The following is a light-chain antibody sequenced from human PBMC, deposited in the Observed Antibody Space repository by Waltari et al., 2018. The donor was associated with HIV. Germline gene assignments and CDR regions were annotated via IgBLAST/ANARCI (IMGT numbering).Light chain of an antibody. J-gene: IGKJ4*01. CDR1: QSVTSNY. Sequence: EIVLTQSPGTLSLSPGERATLSCRASQSVTSNYLAWYQQKPDQAPRLLIFAASSRATGIPDRISGSGSGTDFSLTISRLEPEDFAVYYCQQYDSSPLTFGGGTKVEIK. V-gene: IGKV3-20*01. CDR3: QQYDSSPLT. CDR2: AAS.